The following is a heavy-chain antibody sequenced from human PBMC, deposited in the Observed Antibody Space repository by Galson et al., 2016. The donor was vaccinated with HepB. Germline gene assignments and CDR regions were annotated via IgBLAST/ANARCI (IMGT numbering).Heavy chain of an antibody. J-gene: IGHJ4*02. D-gene: IGHD4-23*01. Sequence: SLRLSCAASGFTVSSNYMSWVRQAPGKGLEWVSLIYSGGRTSYADSVKGRFTISRDTSKDTVYLQMNSLRADDTAVYYCAPGNSVVRGYWSQGTLVTVSS. CDR2: IYSGGRT. V-gene: IGHV3-53*01. CDR1: GFTVSSNY. CDR3: APGNSVVRGY.